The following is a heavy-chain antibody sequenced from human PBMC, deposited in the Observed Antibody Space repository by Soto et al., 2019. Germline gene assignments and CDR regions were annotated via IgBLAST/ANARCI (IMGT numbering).Heavy chain of an antibody. CDR2: TYYSGST. V-gene: IGHV4-59*01. CDR3: AARQDSSGWSSVWY. D-gene: IGHD6-19*01. Sequence: SETLSLTCTVSGDSISSYYGSWIRQPPGKGLEWIGHTYYSGSTNYNPSLKSRVTMSVDTSKNQFALKLSSVTAADTAVYYCAARQDSSGWSSVWYWGQGTLVTVSS. CDR1: GDSISSYY. J-gene: IGHJ4*02.